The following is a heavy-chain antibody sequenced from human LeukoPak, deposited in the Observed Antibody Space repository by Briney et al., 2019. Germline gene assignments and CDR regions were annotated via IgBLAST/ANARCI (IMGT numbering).Heavy chain of an antibody. D-gene: IGHD6-19*01. V-gene: IGHV3-33*06. CDR2: IWYDGSNK. Sequence: GGSLRLSCAASGFTFSSYGMHWVRQAPGKGLEWVAVIWYDGSNKYYADSVKGRFTISRDNSKNTLYLQMNSLRAEDTAVYYCAKESRGSGWYVDCIDYWGQGTLVTVSS. J-gene: IGHJ4*02. CDR1: GFTFSSYG. CDR3: AKESRGSGWYVDCIDY.